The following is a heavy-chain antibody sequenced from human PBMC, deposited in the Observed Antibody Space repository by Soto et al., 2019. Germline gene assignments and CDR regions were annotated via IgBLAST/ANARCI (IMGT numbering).Heavy chain of an antibody. CDR3: AREWSVANPGY. CDR2: ISKDGDKK. Sequence: WGSLRLSCAASGFAFINYSIHCFRQAPGKWLEWVAVISKDGDKKYYADSVKGRFTISRDNSKNTLYLQMNSLRPEDTAVHYCAREWSVANPGYWGQGTQVTVSS. D-gene: IGHD5-12*01. J-gene: IGHJ4*02. V-gene: IGHV3-30-3*01. CDR1: GFAFINYS.